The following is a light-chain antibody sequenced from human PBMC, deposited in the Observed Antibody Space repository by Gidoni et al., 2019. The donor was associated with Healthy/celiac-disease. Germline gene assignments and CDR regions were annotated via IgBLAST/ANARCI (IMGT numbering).Light chain of an antibody. J-gene: IGLJ2*01. CDR1: KLGDKY. Sequence: SYELTTTPPVSVPPGQTASITCSGDKLGDKYACWYQQKPGQSPVLVIYQDSKRPSGIPERFSGSNSGNTATLTISGTQAMDEADYYCQAWDSSTVVFGGGTKLTVL. V-gene: IGLV3-1*01. CDR3: QAWDSSTVV. CDR2: QDS.